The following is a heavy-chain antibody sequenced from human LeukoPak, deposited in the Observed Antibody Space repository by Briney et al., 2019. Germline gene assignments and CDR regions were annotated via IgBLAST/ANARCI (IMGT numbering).Heavy chain of an antibody. Sequence: ASVKVSCKASGYTFTIYSFSWVRQAPGQGLEWMGWISTYNGNTNYAQKFQGRVTMTTDTSTSTAYMELRSLTSDDTAVYYCARDSVYSSGTYGLWGQGTLVTVSS. CDR3: ARDSVYSSGTYGL. V-gene: IGHV1-18*01. CDR2: ISTYNGNT. J-gene: IGHJ4*02. D-gene: IGHD3-10*01. CDR1: GYTFTIYS.